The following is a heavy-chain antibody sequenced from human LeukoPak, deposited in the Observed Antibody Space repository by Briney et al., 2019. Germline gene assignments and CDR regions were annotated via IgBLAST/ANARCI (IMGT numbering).Heavy chain of an antibody. CDR1: GFTFSSYG. CDR3: AELGITMIGGV. D-gene: IGHD3-10*02. V-gene: IGHV3-21*01. J-gene: IGHJ6*04. CDR2: ISSSSSYI. Sequence: GGSLRLSCTASGFTFSSYGMSWVRQAPGKGLEWVSSISSSSSYIYYADSVKGRFTISRDNAKNSLYLQMNSLRAEDTAVYYCAELGITMIGGVWGKGTTVTISS.